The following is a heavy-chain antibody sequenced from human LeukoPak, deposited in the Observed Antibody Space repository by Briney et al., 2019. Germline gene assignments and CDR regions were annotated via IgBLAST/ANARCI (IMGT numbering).Heavy chain of an antibody. CDR1: GFMFNDYY. J-gene: IGHJ6*03. Sequence: GGSLRLSCAASGFMFNDYYMSWIRQAPGKGLEWVSYISSSGSIIYYADSVKGRFTISRDNAKNSLYLQMNSLRAEDTALYYCAREDSGYDSLNYYYYYMDVWGKGTTVTVSS. CDR2: ISSSGSII. CDR3: AREDSGYDSLNYYYYYMDV. V-gene: IGHV3-11*01. D-gene: IGHD5-12*01.